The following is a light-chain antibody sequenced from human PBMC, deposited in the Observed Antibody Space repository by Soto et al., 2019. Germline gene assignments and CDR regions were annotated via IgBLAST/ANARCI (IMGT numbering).Light chain of an antibody. CDR2: EVN. V-gene: IGLV2-14*01. Sequence: QSALTQPASVSGSPGQSITISCTGTSSDIGAFNYVYWYQQHPGKAPKLMISEVNNRPSGISNRFSGSKSGNTASLTISGLQAEDEADYHCSSYTRSDTWIFGGGTKLTVL. CDR3: SSYTRSDTWI. CDR1: SSDIGAFNY. J-gene: IGLJ2*01.